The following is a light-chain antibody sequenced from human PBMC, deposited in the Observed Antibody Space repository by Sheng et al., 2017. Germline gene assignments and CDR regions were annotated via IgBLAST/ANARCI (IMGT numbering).Light chain of an antibody. V-gene: IGLV1-47*02. Sequence: QSMLTQPPSASGTPGXRVTISCSGSSSNIGSNYVYWYQQLPGTAPKLLIYNHSQRPSGVPDRFSGSKSGTSASLAIRGLRPEDEAAYHCAAWDDSLSAVVFGGGTKLTVL. CDR1: SSNIGSNY. CDR2: NHS. CDR3: AAWDDSLSAVV. J-gene: IGLJ2*01.